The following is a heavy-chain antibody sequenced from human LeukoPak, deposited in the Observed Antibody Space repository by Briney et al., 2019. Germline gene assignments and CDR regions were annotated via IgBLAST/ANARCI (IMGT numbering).Heavy chain of an antibody. Sequence: GGSLRLSCAPSGFTFSDFAMSWVRQAPGKGLESVAAISGSAGATHYADSVKGRFTISRDNSKNTLYLQMNSLRAEDTAVYYCAKDARGLADYWGQGTLVTVSS. CDR1: GFTFSDFA. J-gene: IGHJ4*02. CDR3: AKDARGLADY. CDR2: ISGSAGAT. D-gene: IGHD3-10*01. V-gene: IGHV3-23*01.